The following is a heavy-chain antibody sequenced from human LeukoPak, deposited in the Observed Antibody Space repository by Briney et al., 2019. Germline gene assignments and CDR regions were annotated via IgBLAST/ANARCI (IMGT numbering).Heavy chain of an antibody. CDR3: ATLPYYYDSSGSYYFDY. CDR2: ISSSSSYI. D-gene: IGHD3-22*01. V-gene: IGHV3-21*01. CDR1: GFTFSSYS. Sequence: GGSLRLSCAASGFTFSSYSMNWVRQAPGKGLEWVSSISSSSSYIYYADSVKGRFTISRDNSKNTLYLQMNSLRVEDTAVYYCATLPYYYDSSGSYYFDYWGQGTLVTVSS. J-gene: IGHJ4*02.